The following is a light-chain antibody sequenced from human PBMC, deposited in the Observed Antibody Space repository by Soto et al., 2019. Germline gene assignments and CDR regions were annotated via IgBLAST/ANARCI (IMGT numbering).Light chain of an antibody. J-gene: IGKJ1*01. V-gene: IGKV1-5*01. CDR3: QQYNRRGT. Sequence: DIQMTQSPSTLSASVGDRVTITCRASQSISSWLAWYQQKPGKAPKLLIYDASSLESGVPSRFSGSGSGTEFTLTISSLQPDDFATYYCQQYNRRGTFGQGTKVDIK. CDR2: DAS. CDR1: QSISSW.